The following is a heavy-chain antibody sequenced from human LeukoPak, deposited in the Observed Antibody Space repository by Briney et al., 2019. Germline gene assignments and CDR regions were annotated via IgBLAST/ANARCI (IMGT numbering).Heavy chain of an antibody. V-gene: IGHV1-46*01. CDR2: INPSGGST. D-gene: IGHD2-15*01. CDR1: RYTFTSYY. J-gene: IGHJ4*02. Sequence: ASVKASCKPSRYTFTSYYMHSVPQAPGPRLEWMGIINPSGGSTRYAQKFQGRVTMTRDMSTSTVYMELSSLRSEDTAVYYCARAPTRGYCSGGSCYNFDYWGQGTLVTVSS. CDR3: ARAPTRGYCSGGSCYNFDY.